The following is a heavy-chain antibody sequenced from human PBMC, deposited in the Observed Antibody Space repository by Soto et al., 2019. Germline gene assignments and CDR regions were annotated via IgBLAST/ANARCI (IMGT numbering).Heavy chain of an antibody. CDR3: ARDEYSSSGDYYYGMDV. V-gene: IGHV1-69*13. Sequence: SVKVSCKASGGTFSSYAISWVRQAPGQGLEWMGGIIPIFGTANYAQKFQGRVTITADESTSTAYMELSSLRSEDTAVYYCARDEYSSSGDYYYGMDVWGQGTTVTVS. CDR2: IIPIFGTA. D-gene: IGHD6-6*01. CDR1: GGTFSSYA. J-gene: IGHJ6*02.